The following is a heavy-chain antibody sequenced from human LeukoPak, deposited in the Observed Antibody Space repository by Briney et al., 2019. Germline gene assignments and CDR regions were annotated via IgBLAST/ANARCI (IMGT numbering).Heavy chain of an antibody. CDR3: AASRVRGVQAFHL. V-gene: IGHV4-34*01. J-gene: IGHJ5*02. CDR1: GGSFSGYY. D-gene: IGHD3-10*01. CDR2: INHSGST. Sequence: PSETLSLTCAVYGGSFSGYYWSWIRQPPGKGLEWIGEINHSGSTNYNPSLKSRVTISVDTSKNQFSLKLSSVAAADTGVYYCAASRVRGVQAFHLWGQGTLVTVSS.